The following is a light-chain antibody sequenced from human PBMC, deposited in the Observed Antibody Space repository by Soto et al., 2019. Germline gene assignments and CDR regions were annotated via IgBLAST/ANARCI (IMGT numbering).Light chain of an antibody. V-gene: IGLV2-14*01. Sequence: QSALTQPASVSGSPGQSITISCTGTSSDVGGYNYVSWYQQHPGKAPKLMIYEVSNRPSGVSNRFSGSKSGNTASLTISGLQAEDEADYYCSSYTSSSSWEFGGGTQLTVL. CDR2: EVS. CDR1: SSDVGGYNY. CDR3: SSYTSSSSWE. J-gene: IGLJ3*02.